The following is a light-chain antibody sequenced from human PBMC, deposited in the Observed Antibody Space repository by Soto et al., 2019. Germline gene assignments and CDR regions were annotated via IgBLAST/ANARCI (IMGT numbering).Light chain of an antibody. V-gene: IGKV3-11*01. CDR2: DAS. CDR1: QSVSSY. J-gene: IGKJ4*01. Sequence: EIVLTQSPATLSLSPGERATLSCRASQSVSSYLAWYQQKPGQAPRLLIYDASNRATGIPARFSGSGSGTEFTLTISSLEPVDFAVYYCQQRSNWLLTFGGGTKVEIK. CDR3: QQRSNWLLT.